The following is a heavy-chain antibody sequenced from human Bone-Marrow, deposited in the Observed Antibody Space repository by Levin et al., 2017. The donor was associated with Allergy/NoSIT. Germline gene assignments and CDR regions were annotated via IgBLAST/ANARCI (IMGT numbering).Heavy chain of an antibody. CDR3: AKSLSNHGMGFGTPFDY. D-gene: IGHD3-10*01. J-gene: IGHJ4*02. CDR1: GFTFSSYA. Sequence: GGSLRLSCAASGFTFSSYAMSWVRQAPGKGLEWVSAISGSGGSTSNADSVKGRFTISRDNSKNTLYLQMSSLRAEETAVYYCAKSLSNHGMGFGTPFDYWGQGTLVTVSS. V-gene: IGHV3-23*01. CDR2: ISGSGGST.